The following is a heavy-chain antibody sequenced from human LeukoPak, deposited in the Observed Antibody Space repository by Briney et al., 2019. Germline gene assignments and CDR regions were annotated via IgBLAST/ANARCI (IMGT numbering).Heavy chain of an antibody. J-gene: IGHJ6*04. V-gene: IGHV3-23*01. D-gene: IGHD3-10*02. CDR3: SDVGIAIIGGV. CDR2: IIGSGGST. Sequence: SLRLSCAASGFTFSSYARSWVRQAPARGLEWVSSIIGSGGSTYYADSLKDGLTISSDNSTNTLYLQINSLITAETAAYYYSDVGIAIIGGVWGKGTPVTISS. CDR1: GFTFSSYA.